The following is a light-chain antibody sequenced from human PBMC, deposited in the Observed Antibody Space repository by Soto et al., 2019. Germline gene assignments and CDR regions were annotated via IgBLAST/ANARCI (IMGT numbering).Light chain of an antibody. CDR1: QGISRY. J-gene: IGKJ1*01. CDR3: QQYSTFPRT. Sequence: VIWMTQSPSLLSASIGDRVTINCRTSQGISRYLAWYQQKPGKAPEILIYSASTLQSGVPSRFSGSGSGTDFTLTISCLQSEDFATYYCQQYSTFPRTFGQGTKVEI. V-gene: IGKV1D-8*01. CDR2: SAS.